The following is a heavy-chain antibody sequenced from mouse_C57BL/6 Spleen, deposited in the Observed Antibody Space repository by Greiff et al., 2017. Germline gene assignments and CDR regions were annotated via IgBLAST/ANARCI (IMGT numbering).Heavy chain of an antibody. CDR3: ARVGNYYFDY. Sequence: VQGVESGAELARPGASVKMSCKASGYTFTSYTMHWVKQRPGQGLEWIGYINPSSGYTKYNQKFKDKATLTADKSSSTAYMQLSSLTSEDSAVYYCARVGNYYFDYWGQGTTLTVSS. CDR2: INPSSGYT. V-gene: IGHV1-4*01. CDR1: GYTFTSYT. J-gene: IGHJ2*01.